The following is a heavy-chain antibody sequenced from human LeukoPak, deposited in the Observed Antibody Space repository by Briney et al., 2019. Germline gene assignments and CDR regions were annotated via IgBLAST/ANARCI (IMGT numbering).Heavy chain of an antibody. V-gene: IGHV3-49*03. Sequence: PGGSLRLSCTASGFTFGDYAMSWFRQAPGKGLEWVGFIRSKAYGGTTEYAASVKGRFTISRDDSKSIAYLQMNSLKTEDTAVYYCTRPYYGSGRYYDYFDYWGQGTLVTVSS. J-gene: IGHJ4*02. CDR3: TRPYYGSGRYYDYFDY. D-gene: IGHD3-10*01. CDR1: GFTFGDYA. CDR2: IRSKAYGGTT.